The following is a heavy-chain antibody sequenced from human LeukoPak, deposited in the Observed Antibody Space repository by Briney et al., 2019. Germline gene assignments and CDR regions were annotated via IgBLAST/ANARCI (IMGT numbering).Heavy chain of an antibody. D-gene: IGHD3-22*01. CDR2: ICTSGST. CDR1: GGSICIGSYY. CDR3: ARAPKYYYDSSGYSYYYFDY. Sequence: PSQTLSLTCTVSGGSICIGSYYCSWVRQPAGRGLEWLGRICTSGSTNYNPSLKSRVTISVDTSKNQFSLKLSSVTAADTAVYYCARAPKYYYDSSGYSYYYFDYWGQGTLVTVSS. V-gene: IGHV4-61*02. J-gene: IGHJ4*02.